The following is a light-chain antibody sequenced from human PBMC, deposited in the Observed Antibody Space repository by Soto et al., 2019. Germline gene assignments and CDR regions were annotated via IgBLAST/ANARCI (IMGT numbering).Light chain of an antibody. CDR3: QQRNNWPWT. J-gene: IGKJ1*01. V-gene: IGKV3-11*01. CDR2: DAS. CDR1: HSVSSS. Sequence: EVLMTQSPSTLSVSPGERATLSCGAIHSVSSSLDWYQQKPGKAPRLLIYDASNRATGIPARFSGSGSGTDFTLTISSLEPEDFELYYCQQRNNWPWTFGQGTKVDIK.